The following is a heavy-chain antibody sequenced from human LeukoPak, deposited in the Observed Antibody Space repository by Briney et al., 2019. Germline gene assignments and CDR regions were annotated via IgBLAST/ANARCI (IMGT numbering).Heavy chain of an antibody. CDR2: INPNSGGT. D-gene: IGHD3-3*02. CDR3: ARDVSRDNWFDP. CDR1: GYTFTGYY. V-gene: IGHV1-2*02. J-gene: IGHJ5*02. Sequence: ASVKVSCKAFGYTFTGYYMHWVRRAPGQGLEWMGWINPNSGGTNYAQKFQGRVTMTRDTSISTAYMILSRLRSDDTAVYYCARDVSRDNWFDPWGQGTLVTVSS.